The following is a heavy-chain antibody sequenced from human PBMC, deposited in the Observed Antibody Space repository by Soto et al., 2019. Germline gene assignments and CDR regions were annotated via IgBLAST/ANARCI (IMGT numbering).Heavy chain of an antibody. V-gene: IGHV4-39*01. CDR2: IDYRGST. J-gene: IGHJ5*02. Sequence: SETLSLTCTVSGGSISSSSYFWAWIRQTLGKGLEWIASIDYRGSTYTNPSLNNRVAISVAASKNQVSLKLVSVTAADTALYYCSRRAPEGFDPWGQGTLVTVSS. CDR1: GGSISSSSYF. CDR3: SRRAPEGFDP.